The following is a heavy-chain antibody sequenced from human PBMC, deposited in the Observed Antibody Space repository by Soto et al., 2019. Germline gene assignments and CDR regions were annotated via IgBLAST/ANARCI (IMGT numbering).Heavy chain of an antibody. D-gene: IGHD3-10*01. CDR3: ARDSPGLLWFGEILLAEYYYYGMDV. CDR2: ISAYNGNT. Sequence: QVQLVQSGAEVKKPGASVKVSCKASGYTFTSYGISWVRQAPGQGLEWMGWISAYNGNTNYARKLPGRVTMTTDTSTSTANMELSSLRSDDTALYYCARDSPGLLWFGEILLAEYYYYGMDVCGQGTTVTVSS. V-gene: IGHV1-18*01. CDR1: GYTFTSYG. J-gene: IGHJ6*02.